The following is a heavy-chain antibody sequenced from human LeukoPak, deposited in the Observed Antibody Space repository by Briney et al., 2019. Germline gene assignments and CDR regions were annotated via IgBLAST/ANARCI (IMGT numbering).Heavy chain of an antibody. CDR1: GGSISSYY. CDR2: IYYSGST. Sequence: SETLSLTCTVSGGSISSYYWSWIRQPPGKGLDWIGYIYYSGSTNYNPSLKSRVTISVDTSKNQFSLKLSSVTAADTAVYYCARGHNYGRLWDYWGQGTLVTVSS. J-gene: IGHJ4*02. D-gene: IGHD5-18*01. V-gene: IGHV4-59*01. CDR3: ARGHNYGRLWDY.